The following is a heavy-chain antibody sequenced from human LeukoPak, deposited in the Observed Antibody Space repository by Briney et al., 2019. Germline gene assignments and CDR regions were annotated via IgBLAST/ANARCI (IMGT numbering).Heavy chain of an antibody. J-gene: IGHJ4*02. V-gene: IGHV3-66*01. CDR3: AGAVSSWWQVVDY. D-gene: IGHD6-19*01. CDR2: IYSGGST. Sequence: PGGSLRLSCAASGFTVSSNYMSWVRQAPGKGLEWVSVIYSGGSTYYADSVKGRFTISRDNSKNTLYLQMSSLRAEDTAVYYCAGAVSSWWQVVDYRGQETLVTVSS. CDR1: GFTVSSNY.